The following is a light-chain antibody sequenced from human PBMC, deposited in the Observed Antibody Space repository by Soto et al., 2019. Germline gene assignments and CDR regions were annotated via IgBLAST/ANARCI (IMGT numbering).Light chain of an antibody. CDR3: QQLNSYPIT. Sequence: DIQLTQSPCFLSASVVDRVTITCRASQGISSYLAWYQQKPGKAPKLLIYAASTLQSGVPSRFSGSGSGTEFTLTISRLQPEDFATYYCQQLNSYPITFGQGTRLEIK. V-gene: IGKV1-9*01. CDR1: QGISSY. CDR2: AAS. J-gene: IGKJ5*01.